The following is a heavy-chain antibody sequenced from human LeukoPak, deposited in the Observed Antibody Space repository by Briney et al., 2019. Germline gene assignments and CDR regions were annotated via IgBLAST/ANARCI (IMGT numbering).Heavy chain of an antibody. J-gene: IGHJ4*02. CDR1: GGSISSYY. Sequence: SETLSLTCTVSGGSISSYYRSWIGQPPGKRLEWIGYIYYSGSTNYNPSLKSRVTISVDTSKNQFSLKLSSVTAADTAVYYCARSYYDYVWGSYSFFDYWGQGTLVTVSS. CDR3: ARSYYDYVWGSYSFFDY. V-gene: IGHV4-59*01. CDR2: IYYSGST. D-gene: IGHD3-16*02.